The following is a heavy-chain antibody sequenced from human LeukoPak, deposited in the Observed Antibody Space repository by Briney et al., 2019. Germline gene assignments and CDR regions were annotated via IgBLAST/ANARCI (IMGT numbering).Heavy chain of an antibody. CDR2: ISSSSSYI. V-gene: IGHV3-21*01. CDR1: GFTFSSYS. D-gene: IGHD6-13*01. CDR3: VGSIAAAGTGMDV. Sequence: PGGSLRLSCAASGFTFSSYSMTWVRQAPGKGLEWVSSISSSSSYIYYADSVKGRFTISRDNAKNSLYLQMNSLRAEDTAVYYCVGSIAAAGTGMDVWGQGTTVTVSS. J-gene: IGHJ6*02.